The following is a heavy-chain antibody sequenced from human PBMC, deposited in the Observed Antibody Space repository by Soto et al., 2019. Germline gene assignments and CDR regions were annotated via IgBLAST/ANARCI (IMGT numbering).Heavy chain of an antibody. V-gene: IGHV5-51*01. D-gene: IGHD3-3*01. J-gene: IGHJ4*02. CDR2: IYPGDSDT. CDR3: ALSDFCSGKFDY. CDR1: GYRFSHYW. Sequence: PGESLKISCNASGYRFSHYWIAWVRHMPGKGLEWMGIIYPGDSDTRYSPSFQGQVTISADTSMYTGCRQWRSLKASNTAFYFCALSDFCSGKFDYWGRGTLVTVSS.